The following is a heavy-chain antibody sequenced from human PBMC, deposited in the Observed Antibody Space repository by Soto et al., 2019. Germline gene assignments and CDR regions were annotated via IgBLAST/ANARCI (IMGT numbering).Heavy chain of an antibody. D-gene: IGHD3-3*02. J-gene: IGHJ6*01. Sequence: SETLSLTCTVSGGAISSYYWGWIRQPPGKGLEWIGHIYNSGSTNHPNYSPSFKSRVTISLDTPKNQFSLKLSSVTAADTAVYYCAREVRRIFGVIIRTYGMDVWGQGTTVTVSS. CDR1: GGAISSYY. CDR3: AREVRRIFGVIIRTYGMDV. CDR2: IYNSGSTNHP. V-gene: IGHV4-59*01.